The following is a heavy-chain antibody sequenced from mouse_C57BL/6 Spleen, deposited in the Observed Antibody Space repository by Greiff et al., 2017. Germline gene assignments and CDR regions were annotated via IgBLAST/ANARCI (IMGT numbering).Heavy chain of an antibody. D-gene: IGHD1-1*01. Sequence: EVQLQQSGAELVKPGASVKLSCTASGFNIKDYYMHWVKQRTEQGLEWLGRIDPEDGATKYDLKFQGKATITADTSSNTAYLQLSSLTSEDTAVDYCERELRYRAGDAYWGQGTLVT. J-gene: IGHJ3*01. CDR1: GFNIKDYY. V-gene: IGHV14-2*01. CDR3: ERELRYRAGDAY. CDR2: IDPEDGAT.